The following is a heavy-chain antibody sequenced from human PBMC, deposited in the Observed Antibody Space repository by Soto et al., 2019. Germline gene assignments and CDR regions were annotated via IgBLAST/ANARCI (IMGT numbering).Heavy chain of an antibody. CDR2: ISSSSFTI. J-gene: IGHJ4*02. CDR1: GFTFSDYS. Sequence: TGGSLRVPWAASGFTFSDYSMHWVLQAPGRGLEWVSYISSSSFTIHYADSVEGRFAISRDNAKNSLYLQMNSLRAEDTAVYYCARDYNDFWSTDFDYWGQGTLVTVSS. V-gene: IGHV3-48*01. CDR3: ARDYNDFWSTDFDY. D-gene: IGHD3-3*01.